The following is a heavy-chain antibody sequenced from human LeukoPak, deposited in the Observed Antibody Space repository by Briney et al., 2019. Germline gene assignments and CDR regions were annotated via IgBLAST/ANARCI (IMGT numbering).Heavy chain of an antibody. V-gene: IGHV3-66*02. D-gene: IGHD1-1*01. CDR3: ARASGYRIRAFDI. Sequence: GGSLRLSCAASGFTVSSNYMSWVRQAPGKGVEWVSVIYSGGSTYYADSVKGRFTISRDNSKNTLYLQMNSLRAEDTAVYYCARASGYRIRAFDIWGQGTMVTVSS. CDR1: GFTVSSNY. J-gene: IGHJ3*02. CDR2: IYSGGST.